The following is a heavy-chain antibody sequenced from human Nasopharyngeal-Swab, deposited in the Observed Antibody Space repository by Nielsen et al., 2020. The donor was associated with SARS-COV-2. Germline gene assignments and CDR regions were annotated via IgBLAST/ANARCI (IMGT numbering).Heavy chain of an antibody. J-gene: IGHJ5*02. CDR1: GYSFTSYW. Sequence: TVSCMGSGYSFTSYWIGWVRQTPGKGLEWMGIIYPGDSDTRNSPSFEGQVTISADKSISPAYLQWSSLKASDTAMYYCARQRQYCSGGSCYSKWFDPWGQGTLVTVSS. D-gene: IGHD2-15*01. V-gene: IGHV5-51*01. CDR3: ARQRQYCSGGSCYSKWFDP. CDR2: IYPGDSDT.